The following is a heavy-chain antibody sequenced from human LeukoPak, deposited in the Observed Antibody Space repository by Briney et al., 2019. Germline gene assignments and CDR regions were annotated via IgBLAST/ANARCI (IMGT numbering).Heavy chain of an antibody. CDR1: GGSISSSSYY. Sequence: SETLSLTCSVSGGSISSSSYYWGWIRQPPGKGLEWLGSIYYSGSTYYNPSLKSRVTISVDTSKNQFSLKLSSVTAADTAVYYCARRITGTTSDSFDYWGQGTLVTVSS. CDR2: IYYSGST. D-gene: IGHD1-20*01. V-gene: IGHV4-39*01. CDR3: ARRITGTTSDSFDY. J-gene: IGHJ4*02.